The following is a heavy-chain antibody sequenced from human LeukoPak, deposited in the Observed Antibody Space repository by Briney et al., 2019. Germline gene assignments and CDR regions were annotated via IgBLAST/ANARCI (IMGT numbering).Heavy chain of an antibody. V-gene: IGHV4-34*01. CDR3: ARVRGSYSRGVDY. CDR2: INHSGST. D-gene: IGHD1-26*01. Sequence: PSETLSLTCAVYGGSFSGYYWSWIRQPPGKGLEWIGEINHSGSTNYNPSLKSRVTISVDTSKNQFSLKLSSVTAADTAVYYRARVRGSYSRGVDYWGQGTLVTVSS. J-gene: IGHJ4*02. CDR1: GGSFSGYY.